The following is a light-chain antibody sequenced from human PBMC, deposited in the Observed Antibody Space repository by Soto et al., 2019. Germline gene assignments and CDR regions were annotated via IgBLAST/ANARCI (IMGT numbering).Light chain of an antibody. CDR1: NSNVGTYT. Sequence: QSALTQPPSASGTPGQTVIISCSGSNSNVGTYTVMWYQQVPGMAPKPLIYRVDQRPSGVPDRFSGSRSGTSASLVISGLQSEDEADYYCASWDGSLNGPVFGGGTKVTVL. J-gene: IGLJ3*02. CDR2: RVD. V-gene: IGLV1-44*01. CDR3: ASWDGSLNGPV.